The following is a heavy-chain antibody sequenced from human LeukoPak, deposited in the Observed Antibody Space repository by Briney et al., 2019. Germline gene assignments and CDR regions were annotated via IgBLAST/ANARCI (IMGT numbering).Heavy chain of an antibody. Sequence: GESLKISCKGSGYSFTSYWIGWVRQMPGKGLEWMGIIYPGDSDTRYSPSFQGQVTISADKSISTAYLQWSSLKASDTAMYYCARQVVRGVISNWFDPWGQGTLVTVSS. V-gene: IGHV5-51*01. D-gene: IGHD3-10*01. J-gene: IGHJ5*02. CDR1: GYSFTSYW. CDR2: IYPGDSDT. CDR3: ARQVVRGVISNWFDP.